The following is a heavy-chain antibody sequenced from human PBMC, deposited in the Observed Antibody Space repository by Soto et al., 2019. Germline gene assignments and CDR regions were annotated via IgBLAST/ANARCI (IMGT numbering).Heavy chain of an antibody. CDR1: GYTFSNYF. D-gene: IGHD3-9*01. J-gene: IGHJ4*02. Sequence: EVQLVQSGAEVKKPGESLRISCKGSGYTFSNYFIAWVRQMPGKGLEWMGRIDPSDSYTHYNPSFQGHVSISVDKSINTAYLQGTSLKASDTAMYYCSRPTEDTGYSISDQWGQGTLVTVSS. V-gene: IGHV5-10-1*01. CDR3: SRPTEDTGYSISDQ. CDR2: IDPSDSYT.